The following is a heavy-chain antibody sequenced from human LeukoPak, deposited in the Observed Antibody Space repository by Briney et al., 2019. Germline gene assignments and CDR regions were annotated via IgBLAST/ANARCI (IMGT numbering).Heavy chain of an antibody. CDR1: GFTFSSYS. Sequence: PGGSLRLSCAASGFTFSSYSMNWVRQAPGKGLEWVSSISSSSSYIYYADSVKGRFTISRDNAKNSLYLQMNSLRAEDTAVYYCARERVATIEYYFDYWGQGTLVTVSS. CDR3: ARERVATIEYYFDY. V-gene: IGHV3-21*01. CDR2: ISSSSSYI. J-gene: IGHJ4*02. D-gene: IGHD5-12*01.